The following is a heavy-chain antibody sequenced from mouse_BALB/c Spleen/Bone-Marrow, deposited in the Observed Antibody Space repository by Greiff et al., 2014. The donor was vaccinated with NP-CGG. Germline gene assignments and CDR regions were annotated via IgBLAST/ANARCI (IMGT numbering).Heavy chain of an antibody. CDR3: SRGRRDALDY. Sequence: LQESGAELVKPGASVKLSCKASGYTFTSYYMYWVKQRPGQGLEWFGEINPSNGGTNFNEKFKNKATLTVDKSSSTAYMQLSSLTSEDSAVYYCSRGRRDALDYWGQGTSVTVPS. V-gene: IGHV1S81*02. CDR2: INPSNGGT. CDR1: GYTFTSYY. J-gene: IGHJ4*01.